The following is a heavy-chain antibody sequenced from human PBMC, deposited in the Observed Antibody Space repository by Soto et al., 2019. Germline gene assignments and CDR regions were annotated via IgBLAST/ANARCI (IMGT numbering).Heavy chain of an antibody. CDR3: AIDLSGTGLNI. Sequence: QLQLHESGPGLVKPSEPLSLNCNVSGDSIGRFYLRCIRQSAGKGLEWIWRFYSTGGDTYNPALKSRVTTSHHRSNNHVSMKINSVTAADTAVYFCAIDLSGTGLNIWGRGNRVSVAS. J-gene: IGHJ6*02. CDR2: FYSTGGD. V-gene: IGHV4-4*07. CDR1: GDSIGRFY. D-gene: IGHD1-26*01.